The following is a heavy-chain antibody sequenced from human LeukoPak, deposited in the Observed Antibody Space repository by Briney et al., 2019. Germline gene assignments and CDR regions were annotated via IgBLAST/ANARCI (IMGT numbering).Heavy chain of an antibody. Sequence: SETLSLTCAVSGGSFSGYYWSWIRQPPGKGLEWIGEINHGGSTNCNPSLKSRVTISVDTSKNQFSLKLTSVTAADTAVYYCARMGPPLRGVRYYYYMDVWGKGTTVTVSS. J-gene: IGHJ6*03. CDR1: GGSFSGYY. CDR2: INHGGST. CDR3: ARMGPPLRGVRYYYYMDV. D-gene: IGHD3-10*01. V-gene: IGHV4-34*01.